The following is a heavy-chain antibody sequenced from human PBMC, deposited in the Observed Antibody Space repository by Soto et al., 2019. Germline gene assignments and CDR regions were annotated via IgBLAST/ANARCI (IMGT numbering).Heavy chain of an antibody. CDR1: GFTFSSYP. J-gene: IGHJ4*02. D-gene: IGHD3-22*01. V-gene: IGHV3-30-3*01. CDR3: ARDYYDSSGYLLY. CDR2: ISFDGRDT. Sequence: GGSLRLSFAASGFTFSSYPLPWVRQAPGKGLEWVAFISFDGRDTYYPDSLKGRFTISRDDSKNTVYLQINSLRPEDTAVYYCARDYYDSSGYLLYWGQGTPVTVSS.